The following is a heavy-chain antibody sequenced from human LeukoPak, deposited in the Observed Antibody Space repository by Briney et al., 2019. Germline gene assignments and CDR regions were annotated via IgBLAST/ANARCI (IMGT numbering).Heavy chain of an antibody. V-gene: IGHV1-18*01. D-gene: IGHD2-2*01. J-gene: IGHJ6*02. CDR3: ASRIPPRDVVPVANYYGIDV. Sequence: ASVKVSCKASGYTFTSYGISWVRQAPGQGLEWMGWISAYNGNTNYAQKLQGRVTMTTDTSTSTAYMELRSLRSDDTAVCYCASRIPPRDVVPVANYYGIDVWGQGTTVTVSS. CDR1: GYTFTSYG. CDR2: ISAYNGNT.